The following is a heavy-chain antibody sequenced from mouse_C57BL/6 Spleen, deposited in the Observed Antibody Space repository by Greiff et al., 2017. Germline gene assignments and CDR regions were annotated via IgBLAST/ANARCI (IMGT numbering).Heavy chain of an antibody. CDR3: AIEEDSNGGAWFAY. CDR1: GYTFTSYW. CDR2: IHPSDSDT. V-gene: IGHV1-74*01. J-gene: IGHJ3*01. Sequence: QVQLQQPGAELVKPGASVKVSCKASGYTFTSYWMHWVKQRPGQGLEWIGRIHPSDSDTNYNQKFKGKATLTVDKSSSTAYTQLSSLTSEDSAVYYCAIEEDSNGGAWFAYWGQGTLVTVSA. D-gene: IGHD2-5*01.